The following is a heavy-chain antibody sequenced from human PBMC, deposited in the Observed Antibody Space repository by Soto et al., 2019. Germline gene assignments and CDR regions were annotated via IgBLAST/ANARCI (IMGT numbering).Heavy chain of an antibody. Sequence: QVQLVQSGAEVKKPGSSVKVSCKTSGGTFRTSAISWVRQAPGQGLEWMGGIMPVFPTPDYAQKFQGRVTITADESTSTAYMELSSLRSADTAVYYCARDKDRQQLGGNYYYIMDVWGQGTRVTVSS. CDR2: IMPVFPTP. CDR3: ARDKDRQQLGGNYYYIMDV. CDR1: GGTFRTSA. J-gene: IGHJ6*01. V-gene: IGHV1-69*12. D-gene: IGHD3-3*02.